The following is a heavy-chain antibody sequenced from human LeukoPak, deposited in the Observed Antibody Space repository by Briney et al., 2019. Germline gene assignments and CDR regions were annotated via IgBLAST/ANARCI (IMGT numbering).Heavy chain of an antibody. CDR1: GGSISSSSYY. V-gene: IGHV4-39*01. Sequence: SETLSLTCTVSGGSISSSSYYWGWLRQPPGKGLEWIGSIYYSGSTYYNPSLKSRVTISVDTSKNQFSLKLSSVTAADTAVYYCANFGVVIRWGQGTLVTVSS. CDR2: IYYSGST. J-gene: IGHJ4*02. D-gene: IGHD3-3*01. CDR3: ANFGVVIR.